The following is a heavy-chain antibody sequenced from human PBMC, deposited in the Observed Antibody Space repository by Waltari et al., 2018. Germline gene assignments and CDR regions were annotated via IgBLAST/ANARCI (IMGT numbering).Heavy chain of an antibody. CDR3: ARGEYSGYVSGDY. Sequence: EVQLLESGGGLVQPGGSLRLSCAASGFTFSSYAMSWVRQAPGKGLEWVAAISGSGGSTYYADSVKGRFTISRDNAKNSLYLQMNSLRAEDTAVYYCARGEYSGYVSGDYWGQGTLVTVSS. D-gene: IGHD5-12*01. V-gene: IGHV3-23*01. J-gene: IGHJ4*02. CDR2: ISGSGGST. CDR1: GFTFSSYA.